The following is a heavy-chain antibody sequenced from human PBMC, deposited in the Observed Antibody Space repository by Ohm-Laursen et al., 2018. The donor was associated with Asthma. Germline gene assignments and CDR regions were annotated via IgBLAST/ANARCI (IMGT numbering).Heavy chain of an antibody. Sequence: GSLRLSCSASGFTFSSYSMNWVRQAPGKGLEWVSSISSSRSYMYYADSVKGRFTISRDNAKNSLFLQMNSLRAEDTAVYYCARVGIVGATEYDAFDIWGQGTMVTVSS. D-gene: IGHD1-26*01. CDR1: GFTFSSYS. CDR2: ISSSRSYM. CDR3: ARVGIVGATEYDAFDI. V-gene: IGHV3-21*01. J-gene: IGHJ3*02.